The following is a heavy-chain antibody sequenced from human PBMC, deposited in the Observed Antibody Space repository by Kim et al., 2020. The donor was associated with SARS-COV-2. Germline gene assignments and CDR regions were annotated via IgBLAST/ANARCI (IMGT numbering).Heavy chain of an antibody. CDR2: IGNAGDS. J-gene: IGHJ6*01. V-gene: IGHV3-13*01. CDR3: ARVSHDEAGSRAGSDYGM. CDR1: GFTFSRYD. D-gene: IGHD3-10*01. Sequence: GGSLRLSCGASGFTFSRYDMHWVRHVPGKGLEWVSGIGNAGDSYYAAFVKGRFTISRADANNSLYLQMNSLSAGDTAVYYCARVSHDEAGSRAGSDYGM.